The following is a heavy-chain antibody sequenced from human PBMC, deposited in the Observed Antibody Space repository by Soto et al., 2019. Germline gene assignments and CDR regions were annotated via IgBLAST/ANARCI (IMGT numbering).Heavy chain of an antibody. CDR3: ARQSTLVIYGMDV. CDR1: GASINSSLYY. V-gene: IGHV4-39*01. Sequence: QLQLQESGPGLGKPSETLSLTCTVSGASINSSLYYWDWIRQSPGKGLEWIGSFSYSGSTYYNPSLKSRVTISVDTSKKQFSPKLISVTAADTAVYYCARQSTLVIYGMDVWGQGTTVIVSS. J-gene: IGHJ6*02. D-gene: IGHD3-9*01. CDR2: FSYSGST.